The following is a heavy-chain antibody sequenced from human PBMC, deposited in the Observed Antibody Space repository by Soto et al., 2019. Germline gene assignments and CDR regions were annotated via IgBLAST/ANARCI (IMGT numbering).Heavy chain of an antibody. V-gene: IGHV2-5*02. CDR1: GFSLSTSGVG. Sequence: SGPTLVKPTQTLTLTCTFSGFSLSTSGVGVGWIRQPPGKALEWLALIYWDDDKRYSPSLKSRLTITKDTSKNQVVLTMTNMDPVDTATYYCAHKQLWLKGPGFDYWGQGTLVTVSS. J-gene: IGHJ4*02. D-gene: IGHD5-18*01. CDR2: IYWDDDK. CDR3: AHKQLWLKGPGFDY.